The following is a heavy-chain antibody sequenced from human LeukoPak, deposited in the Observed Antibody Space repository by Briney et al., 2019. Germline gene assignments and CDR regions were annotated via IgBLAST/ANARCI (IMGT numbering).Heavy chain of an antibody. CDR2: IKSKTDGGTT. Sequence: GGSLRLSCAASGFTFSNAWMSWVRQAPGKGLEWVGRIKSKTDGGTTDYAAPVKGRFTISRDDSKNTLYLQMNSLKTEDTAVYYCTTDHASPLLWFGESDYMDVWGKGTTVTISS. CDR1: GFTFSNAW. CDR3: TTDHASPLLWFGESDYMDV. J-gene: IGHJ6*03. V-gene: IGHV3-15*01. D-gene: IGHD3-10*01.